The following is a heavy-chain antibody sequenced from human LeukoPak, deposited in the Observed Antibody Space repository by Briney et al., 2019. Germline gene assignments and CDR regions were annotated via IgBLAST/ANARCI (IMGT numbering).Heavy chain of an antibody. CDR1: GGFISGYY. D-gene: IGHD6-19*01. J-gene: IGHJ1*01. V-gene: IGHV4-34*01. Sequence: SETLSLTCTVSGGFISGYYWSWIRQPPGKGLEWIGEINHSGSTNYNPSLKSRVTISVDTSKNQFSLKLSSVTAADTAVYYCARVLSRVAVAGDEYFQHWGQGTLVTVSS. CDR3: ARVLSRVAVAGDEYFQH. CDR2: INHSGST.